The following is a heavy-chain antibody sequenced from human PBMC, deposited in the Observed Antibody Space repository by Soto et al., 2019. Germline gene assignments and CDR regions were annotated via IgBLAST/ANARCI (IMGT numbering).Heavy chain of an antibody. D-gene: IGHD2-15*01. CDR3: ARETGGGYCSGGSCVGYYMDV. Sequence: EVQLVESGGGLVKPGGSLRLSCAASGFTFSSYSMNWVRQAPGKGLEWVSSIISSSSYIYYADSVKGRFTISRDNAKNSLYLQMNSLRAEDTAVYYCARETGGGYCSGGSCVGYYMDVWGKGTTVTVSS. CDR1: GFTFSSYS. J-gene: IGHJ6*03. CDR2: IISSSSYI. V-gene: IGHV3-21*01.